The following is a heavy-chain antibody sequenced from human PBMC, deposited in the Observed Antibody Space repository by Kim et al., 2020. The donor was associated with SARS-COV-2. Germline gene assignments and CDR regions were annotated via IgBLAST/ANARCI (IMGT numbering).Heavy chain of an antibody. D-gene: IGHD2-2*01. V-gene: IGHV1-3*01. Sequence: ASVKVSCKASGYTFTSYAMHWVRQAPGQRLEWMGWINAGNGNTKYSQKFQGRVTITRDTSASTAYMELSSLRSEDTAVYYCARGLGTRGVPADLTDFDYWGQGTLVTVSS. CDR1: GYTFTSYA. CDR2: INAGNGNT. CDR3: ARGLGTRGVPADLTDFDY. J-gene: IGHJ4*02.